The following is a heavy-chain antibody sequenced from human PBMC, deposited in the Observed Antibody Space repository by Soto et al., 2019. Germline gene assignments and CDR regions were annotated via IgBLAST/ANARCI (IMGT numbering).Heavy chain of an antibody. V-gene: IGHV4-4*07. J-gene: IGHJ4*02. CDR1: GASITTFY. D-gene: IGHD3-16*01. CDR3: ARGGAYYFDS. Sequence: SETLSLTCPVSGASITTFYWSWIRQSARKGLEWIGRIYTRGSTDYNPSLKSRVTVSIDTSKNQVSLTLSSVTAADTAVYYCARGGAYYFDSWGQGILVTVSS. CDR2: IYTRGST.